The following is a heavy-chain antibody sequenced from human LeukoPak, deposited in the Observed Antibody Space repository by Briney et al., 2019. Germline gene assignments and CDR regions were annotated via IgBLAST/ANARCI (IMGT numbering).Heavy chain of an antibody. CDR1: GVSISSYY. CDR3: ARARDDSSGYYWFDP. Sequence: SETLSLTCSVSGVSISSYYWTWIRQPPGKGLEWIGYIYYSGSTNYNPSLKSRLTISVDTSKNQFSLKLSSVTAADTAVYYCARARDDSSGYYWFDPWGQGTLVTVSS. D-gene: IGHD3-22*01. CDR2: IYYSGST. V-gene: IGHV4-59*01. J-gene: IGHJ5*02.